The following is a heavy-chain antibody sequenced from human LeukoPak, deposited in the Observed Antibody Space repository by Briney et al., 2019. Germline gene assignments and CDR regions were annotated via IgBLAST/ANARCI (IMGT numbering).Heavy chain of an antibody. V-gene: IGHV1-69*05. CDR1: GGTFNNSA. Sequence: SVKVSCKTSGGTFNNSAISWVRQAPGKGLEWLGGIMPLFGAAGYAQMFQGRVNITKDESTRTVYLELTSLTSDDTAVYYCARDVHGDYGSGWFDPWGQGTLVSVSS. J-gene: IGHJ5*02. CDR2: IMPLFGAA. D-gene: IGHD4-17*01. CDR3: ARDVHGDYGSGWFDP.